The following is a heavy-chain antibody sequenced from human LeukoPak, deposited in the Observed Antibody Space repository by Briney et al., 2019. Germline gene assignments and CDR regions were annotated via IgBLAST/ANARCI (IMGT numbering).Heavy chain of an antibody. V-gene: IGHV3-23*01. CDR2: ISGSGGST. CDR1: GFTISCYG. CDR3: AKDDDDGDHVVVDH. J-gene: IGHJ4*02. Sequence: GGSLRLSCAASGFTISCYGMSGLRQAPGKGLEWVSLISGSGGSTYYADSVKGRLTVSRDNSKNTEHLQMNGLRAEDTAIYYCAKDDDDGDHVVVDHWGQGTLVTVSS. D-gene: IGHD4-17*01.